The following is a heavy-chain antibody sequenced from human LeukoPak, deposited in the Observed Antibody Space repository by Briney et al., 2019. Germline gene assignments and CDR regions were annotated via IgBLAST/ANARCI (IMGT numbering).Heavy chain of an antibody. CDR2: IKQDGSEK. D-gene: IGHD6-13*01. CDR3: ARWGSSWGNWFDP. V-gene: IGHV3-7*01. CDR1: GFTFSTYW. J-gene: IGHJ5*02. Sequence: GGSLRLSCAASGFTFSTYWMSWVRQAPGKGLEWVANIKQDGSEKYYVDSVKGRFTISRDNAKNSLYLQMNSLRAEDTAVYYCARWGSSWGNWFDPWGQGTLVTVSS.